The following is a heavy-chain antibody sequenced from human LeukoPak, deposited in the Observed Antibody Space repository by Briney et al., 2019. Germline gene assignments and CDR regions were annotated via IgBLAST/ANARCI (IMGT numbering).Heavy chain of an antibody. J-gene: IGHJ4*02. CDR1: GFTFSSYE. CDR3: ARDGIVGSPLFKFDY. V-gene: IGHV3-48*03. D-gene: IGHD1-26*01. Sequence: GESLRLPCAASGFTFSSYEMNWVRQAPGKGLEWVSYISSSGSTIYYADSVKGRFTISRDNSKNTLYLQMNSLRAEDTAVYYCARDGIVGSPLFKFDYWGQGTLVTVSS. CDR2: ISSSGSTI.